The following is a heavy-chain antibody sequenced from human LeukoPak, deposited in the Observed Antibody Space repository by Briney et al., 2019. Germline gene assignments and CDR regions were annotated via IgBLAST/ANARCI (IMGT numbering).Heavy chain of an antibody. CDR3: AKGSGYDSLDY. D-gene: IGHD5-12*01. V-gene: IGHV4-59*01. CDR1: GVCISSYY. Sequence: SETLSLTCTVSGVCISSYYWSCIRQSPGEGLEWIGSIYYSGITNYNPSLKSRVNISVDTSKNQFSLKLSSVTAADTAVYYCAKGSGYDSLDYWGQGTLVTVSS. CDR2: IYYSGIT. J-gene: IGHJ4*02.